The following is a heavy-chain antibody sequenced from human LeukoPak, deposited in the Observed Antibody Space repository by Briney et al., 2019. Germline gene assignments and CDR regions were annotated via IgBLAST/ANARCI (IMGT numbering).Heavy chain of an antibody. Sequence: VASVKVSCKVSGYTLTELSMHWVRQAPGKGLEWMGGFDPEDGETIYAQKFQGRVTMTEDTSTDTAYMELSSLRSEDTAVYYCATREVRGVGDYYYGMDVWGQGTTVTVSS. J-gene: IGHJ6*02. CDR3: ATREVRGVGDYYYGMDV. D-gene: IGHD3-10*01. CDR2: FDPEDGET. CDR1: GYTLTELS. V-gene: IGHV1-24*01.